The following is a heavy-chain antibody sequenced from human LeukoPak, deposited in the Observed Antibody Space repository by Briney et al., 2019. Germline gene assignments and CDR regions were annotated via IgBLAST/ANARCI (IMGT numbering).Heavy chain of an antibody. CDR2: ISWNSGSI. Sequence: PGRSLRLSCAASGFTFDDYAMHWVRQAPGKGLEWVSGISWNSGSIGYADSVKGRFTISRDNAKTSLYLQMNSLRAEDTALYYCAKDIGVDIVATIPDYWGQGTLVTVSS. J-gene: IGHJ4*02. V-gene: IGHV3-9*01. CDR3: AKDIGVDIVATIPDY. CDR1: GFTFDDYA. D-gene: IGHD5-12*01.